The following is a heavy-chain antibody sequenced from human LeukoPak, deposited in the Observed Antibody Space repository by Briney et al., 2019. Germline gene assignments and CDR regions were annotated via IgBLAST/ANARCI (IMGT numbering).Heavy chain of an antibody. D-gene: IGHD3-10*01. J-gene: IGHJ4*02. CDR2: IYYSGSS. CDR3: ARMVRGVRRGEYYFDY. V-gene: IGHV4-39*01. CDR1: GGSISSSNYY. Sequence: PSETLSLTCTVSGGSISSSNYYWGWIRQPPGKGLEWIGSIYYSGSSYYNPSLKSRVTRSVDTSKNQFSLKLSSVTAADTAVYYCARMVRGVRRGEYYFDYWGQGTLVTVSS.